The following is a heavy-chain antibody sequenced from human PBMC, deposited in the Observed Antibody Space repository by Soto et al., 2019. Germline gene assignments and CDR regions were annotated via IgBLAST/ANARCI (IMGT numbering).Heavy chain of an antibody. V-gene: IGHV4-30-2*02. Sequence: SETLSLTCAVSGGSISSGGYSWTWIRQPPGKGLEWIGYIYHSGSTNYNPSLKSRVTISVDTSKNQFSLKLSSVTAEDTAVYYCAKDRSPIPSYYDFWSGYYTDYYYGMDVWGQGTTVTVS. CDR3: AKDRSPIPSYYDFWSGYYTDYYYGMDV. CDR2: IYHSGST. D-gene: IGHD3-3*01. J-gene: IGHJ6*02. CDR1: GGSISSGGYS.